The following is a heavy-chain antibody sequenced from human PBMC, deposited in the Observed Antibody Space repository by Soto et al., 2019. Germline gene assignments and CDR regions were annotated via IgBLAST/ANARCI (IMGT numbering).Heavy chain of an antibody. CDR1: GGSISSYY. D-gene: IGHD6-6*01. Sequence: SETLSLTCTVSGGSISSYYWSWIRQPPGKGLEWIGYIYYSGSTNYNPSLKSRVTISVDTSKNQFSLKLSSVTAADTAVYYCARDRLIAARYMDVWGKGTTATVSS. CDR2: IYYSGST. V-gene: IGHV4-59*01. CDR3: ARDRLIAARYMDV. J-gene: IGHJ6*04.